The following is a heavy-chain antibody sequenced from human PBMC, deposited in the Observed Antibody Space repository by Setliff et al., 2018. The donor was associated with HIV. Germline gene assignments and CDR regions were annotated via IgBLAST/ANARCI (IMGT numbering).Heavy chain of an antibody. V-gene: IGHV3-23*01. CDR1: GFTFSSYA. Sequence: GGSLRLSCAASGFTFSSYAMSWVRQAPGRGLEWVSAISATTDDTYFADSVKGRFTISRDNSKNTLYLQMNSLRAEDTALYYCVKMALVGTYLDYWGQGTLVTVSS. CDR3: VKMALVGTYLDY. CDR2: ISATTDDT. D-gene: IGHD6-19*01. J-gene: IGHJ4*02.